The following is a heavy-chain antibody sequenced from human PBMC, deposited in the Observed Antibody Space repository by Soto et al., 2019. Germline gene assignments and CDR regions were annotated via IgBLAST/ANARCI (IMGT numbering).Heavy chain of an antibody. J-gene: IGHJ4*02. CDR3: ARDYGSGSHYLDY. CDR1: GGSISSYY. Sequence: SETLSLTCTVSGGSISSYYWSWIRQPPGKGLEWIGYIYYSGSTNYNPSLKSRVTISVDTSKNQFSLKLSSVTAADTAVYYCARDYGSGSHYLDYWGQGTLVTVSS. V-gene: IGHV4-59*01. D-gene: IGHD3-10*01. CDR2: IYYSGST.